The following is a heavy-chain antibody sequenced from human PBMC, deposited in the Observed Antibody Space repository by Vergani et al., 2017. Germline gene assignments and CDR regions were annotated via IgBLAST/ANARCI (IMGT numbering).Heavy chain of an antibody. V-gene: IGHV3-23*01. CDR3: AKGSETADY. Sequence: EVHLLESGGGLVQSGGSLRPPCSASGITFSYSAVSWVRQAPGRGLAWVSSIIGPGLNTYYADSVKGRFTIYRDNSKNTVFLQMHSLRAEDTAIYYCAKGSETADYWGQGTLVTVSS. CDR1: GITFSYSA. J-gene: IGHJ4*02. CDR2: IIGPGLNT. D-gene: IGHD1-1*01.